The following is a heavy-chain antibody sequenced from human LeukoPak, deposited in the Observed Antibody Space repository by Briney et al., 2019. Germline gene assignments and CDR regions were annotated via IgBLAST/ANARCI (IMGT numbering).Heavy chain of an antibody. Sequence: ASVKVSCKASGYTFNSYGISWVRQAPGQGLEWMGSISPYTGNTKYAESLQGRVIMTTDTSTHTAYVELRSLRSDDTAVFYCGRDQFDYVWGSYRPYFDYWGQGTLVTVSS. CDR3: GRDQFDYVWGSYRPYFDY. D-gene: IGHD3-16*02. V-gene: IGHV1-18*04. CDR1: GYTFNSYG. CDR2: ISPYTGNT. J-gene: IGHJ4*02.